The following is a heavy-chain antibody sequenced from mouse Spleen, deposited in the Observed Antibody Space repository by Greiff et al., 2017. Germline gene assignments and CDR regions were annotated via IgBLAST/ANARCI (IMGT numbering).Heavy chain of an antibody. Sequence: QVQLKQSGAELARPGASVKMSCKASGYTFTSYTMHWVKQRPGQGLEWIGYINPSSGYTNYNQKFKDKATLTADKSSSTAYMQLSSLTSEDSAVYYCAREGASYGNYGGYAMDYWGQGTSVTVSS. CDR3: AREGASYGNYGGYAMDY. CDR2: INPSSGYT. CDR1: GYTFTSYT. V-gene: IGHV1-4*01. D-gene: IGHD2-10*01. J-gene: IGHJ4*01.